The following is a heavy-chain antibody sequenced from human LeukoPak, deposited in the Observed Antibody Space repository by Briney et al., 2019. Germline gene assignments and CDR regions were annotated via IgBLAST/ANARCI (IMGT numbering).Heavy chain of an antibody. CDR2: ISSGSTYI. Sequence: PGGSPRLSCAASGFTFSSYLMIWVRQAPGKGLEWVSSISSGSTYIYYADSVKGRFTVSRDNAENSLYLQMNSLRAEDTAVYYCARDFEFSYDFWSGYYAGFDPWGQGTLVTVSS. CDR3: ARDFEFSYDFWSGYYAGFDP. CDR1: GFTFSSYL. V-gene: IGHV3-21*01. J-gene: IGHJ5*02. D-gene: IGHD3-3*01.